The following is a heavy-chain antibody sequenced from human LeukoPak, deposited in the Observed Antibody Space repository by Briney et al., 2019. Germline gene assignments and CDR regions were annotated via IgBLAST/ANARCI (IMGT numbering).Heavy chain of an antibody. D-gene: IGHD2-2*01. Sequence: SQTLSLTCTVSGGSIRSGDFYWSWIRQHPGKGLEWIGYIYYSGTTYYSPSLKSRVTISLDTSKNQFSLKLSSVTAADTAVYYCASPLGYCSSTNCYGDYWGQGTLVTVSS. J-gene: IGHJ4*02. V-gene: IGHV4-31*03. CDR2: IYYSGTT. CDR1: GGSIRSGDFY. CDR3: ASPLGYCSSTNCYGDY.